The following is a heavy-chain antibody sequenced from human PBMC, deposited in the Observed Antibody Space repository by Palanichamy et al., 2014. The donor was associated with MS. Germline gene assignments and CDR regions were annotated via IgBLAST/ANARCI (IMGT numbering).Heavy chain of an antibody. V-gene: IGHV3-73*02. CDR1: GFTFSGSA. J-gene: IGHJ4*02. CDR3: TRRYYHDSSGSYNGDY. CDR2: IRSKTNNYAT. D-gene: IGHD3-22*01. Sequence: EVQLVESGGGLVQPGGSLKLSCAASGFTFSGSAMHWVRQASGKRLEWVGRIRSKTNNYATSYGASVRGRFTISRDDSKNTVHLQMKSLRTEDTAMYYCTRRYYHDSSGSYNGDYWGQGTLVTVSS.